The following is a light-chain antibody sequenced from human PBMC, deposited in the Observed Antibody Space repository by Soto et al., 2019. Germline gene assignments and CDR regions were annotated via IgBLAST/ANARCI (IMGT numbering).Light chain of an antibody. J-gene: IGKJ3*01. V-gene: IGKV4-1*01. CDR3: QQYYDTPLT. CDR2: WAS. Sequence: DIVMTQSPDSLAVSRGERATINCKSSQSVLYSSNNRNYLAWYQQKPRQPPKLLIYWASTRESGVPDRFSASGSGTDFTLTINSLQAEDVAVYYCQQYYDTPLTFGPGTKVDIK. CDR1: QSVLYSSNNRNY.